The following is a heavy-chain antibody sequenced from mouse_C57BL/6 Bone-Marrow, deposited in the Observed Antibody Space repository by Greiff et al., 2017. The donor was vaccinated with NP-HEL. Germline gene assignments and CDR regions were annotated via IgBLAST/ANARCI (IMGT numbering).Heavy chain of an antibody. J-gene: IGHJ4*01. CDR1: GFNIKDDY. CDR3: TTWGVDAMDY. Sequence: EVKLMESGAELVRPGASVKLSCTASGFNIKDDYMHWVKQRPEQGLEWIGWIDPENGDTAYASKFQGKATITADTSSNTAYLQLSSLTSEDTAVYYCTTWGVDAMDYWGQGTSVTVSS. V-gene: IGHV14-4*01. CDR2: IDPENGDT.